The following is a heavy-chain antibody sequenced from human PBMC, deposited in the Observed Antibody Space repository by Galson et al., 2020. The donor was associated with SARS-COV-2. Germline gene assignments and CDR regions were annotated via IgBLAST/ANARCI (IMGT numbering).Heavy chain of an antibody. J-gene: IGHJ3*02. Sequence: ASVKVSCKASGYTFTGYYMHWVRQAPGQGLEWMGWINPNSGGTNYAQKFQGWVTMTRDTSISTAYMELSRLRSDDTAVYYCARSRTSIVGATDAFDIWGQGTMVTVSS. CDR2: INPNSGGT. CDR3: ARSRTSIVGATDAFDI. D-gene: IGHD1-26*01. V-gene: IGHV1-2*04. CDR1: GYTFTGYY.